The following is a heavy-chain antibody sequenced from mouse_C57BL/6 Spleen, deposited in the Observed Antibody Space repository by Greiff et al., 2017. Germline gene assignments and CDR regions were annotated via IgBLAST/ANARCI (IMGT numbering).Heavy chain of an antibody. CDR2: IHPSDSTT. Sequence: QVQLQQSGAGLVKPGASVKVSCTASGYTFTSYWMHWVKQTPGQGLEWIGRIHPSDSTTNYTQTFKGQATLTVAKASSTAYMQLISLTSEASAVYYWAIWWDYAMDYWGQGTSVTVSS. D-gene: IGHD1-1*02. CDR1: GYTFTSYW. J-gene: IGHJ4*01. CDR3: AIWWDYAMDY. V-gene: IGHV1-74*01.